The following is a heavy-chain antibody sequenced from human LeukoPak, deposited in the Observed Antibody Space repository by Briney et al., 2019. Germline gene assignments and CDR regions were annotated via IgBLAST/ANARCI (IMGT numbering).Heavy chain of an antibody. CDR3: ARDPQGVATEYYYGMDV. V-gene: IGHV3-21*04. CDR2: ISSSSSYI. CDR1: GFTFSSCS. J-gene: IGHJ6*02. Sequence: GGSLRLSCAASGFTFSSCSMNWVRQAPGKGLEWVSSISSSSSYIYYADSVKGRFTISRDNAKNSLYLQMNSLRAEDTAVYYCARDPQGVATEYYYGMDVWGQGTTVTVSS. D-gene: IGHD5-12*01.